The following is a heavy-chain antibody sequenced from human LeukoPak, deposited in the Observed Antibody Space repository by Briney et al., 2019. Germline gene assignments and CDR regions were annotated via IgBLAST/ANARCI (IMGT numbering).Heavy chain of an antibody. J-gene: IGHJ4*02. D-gene: IGHD1-14*01. CDR1: GFTVITND. V-gene: IGHV3-53*01. Sequence: GSLRLSCAASGFTVITNDMTWVRQAPGKGLEWVSVLYSDGNTKYADSVQGRFTVSRDNSKNTLYLEMNSLSPDDTAVYYCARGVEPLAANTLAYWGQGTLVTVSS. CDR3: ARGVEPLAANTLAY. CDR2: LYSDGNT.